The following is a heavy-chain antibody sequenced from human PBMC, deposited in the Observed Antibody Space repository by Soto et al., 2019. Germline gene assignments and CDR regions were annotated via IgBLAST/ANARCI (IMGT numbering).Heavy chain of an antibody. Sequence: EVQLLESGGGLVQPGGSLRLSCAASGFTFSNYAMSWVRQAPGKGLEWVSAISGSGGSTYYADSVKGRFTISRDNSKNTLYLQMTPLRAEDTPLFYCARAPTAHSYSSSALSGLGGQGTLATASS. D-gene: IGHD3-22*01. J-gene: IGHJ4*02. V-gene: IGHV3-23*01. CDR2: ISGSGGST. CDR3: ARAPTAHSYSSSALSGL. CDR1: GFTFSNYA.